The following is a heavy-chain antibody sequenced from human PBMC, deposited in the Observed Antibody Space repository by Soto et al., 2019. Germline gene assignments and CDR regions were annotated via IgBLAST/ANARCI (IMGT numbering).Heavy chain of an antibody. CDR3: ARDGNYYGSGSYPDAFDI. CDR1: GGTFSSYT. J-gene: IGHJ3*02. V-gene: IGHV1-69*08. D-gene: IGHD3-10*01. CDR2: IIPILGIA. Sequence: QVQLVQSGAEVKKPGSSVKVSCKASGGTFSSYTISWVRQAPGQGLEWMGRIIPILGIANYAQKFQGRVTSTADKSTSTAYMELSSLRSEDTAVYYCARDGNYYGSGSYPDAFDIWGQGTMVTVSS.